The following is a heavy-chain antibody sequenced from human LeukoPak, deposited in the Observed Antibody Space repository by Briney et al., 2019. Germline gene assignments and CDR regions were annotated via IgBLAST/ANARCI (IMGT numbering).Heavy chain of an antibody. D-gene: IGHD6-13*01. J-gene: IGHJ4*02. CDR1: GFTFSGSA. V-gene: IGHV3-73*01. CDR3: TRLPGGIAAAANPDY. CDR2: IRSKANSYAT. Sequence: GGSLKLSCAASGFTFSGSAMHWVRQASGKGLEWVGRIRSKANSYATAYAASVKGRFTISRDDSKNTAYLQMNSLKTEDTAVYYCTRLPGGIAAAANPDYWGQGTLVTVS.